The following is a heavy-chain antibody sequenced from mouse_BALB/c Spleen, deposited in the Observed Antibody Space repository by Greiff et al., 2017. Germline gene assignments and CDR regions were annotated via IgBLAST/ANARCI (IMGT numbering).Heavy chain of an antibody. CDR3: ARDGQLGLPFAY. D-gene: IGHD3-1*01. Sequence: EVKLVESGGGLVKPGGSLKLSCAASGFTFSDYYMYWVRQTPEKRLEWVATISDGGSYTYYPDSVKGRFTISRDNAKNNLYLQMSSLKSEDTAMYYCARDGQLGLPFAYWGQGTLVTVSA. CDR2: ISDGGSYT. J-gene: IGHJ3*01. V-gene: IGHV5-4*02. CDR1: GFTFSDYY.